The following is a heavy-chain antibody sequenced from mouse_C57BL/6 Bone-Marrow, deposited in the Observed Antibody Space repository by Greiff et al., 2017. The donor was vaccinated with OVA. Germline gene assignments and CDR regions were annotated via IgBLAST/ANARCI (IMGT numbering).Heavy chain of an antibody. CDR3: ARERYYGSSYGAY. CDR2: IYPRSGNT. D-gene: IGHD1-1*01. V-gene: IGHV1-81*01. J-gene: IGHJ3*01. CDR1: GYTFTSYG. Sequence: VQLVESGAELARPGASVKLSCKASGYTFTSYGISWVKQRTGQGLEWIGEIYPRSGNTYYNEKFKGKATLTADKSSSTAYMELRSLTSEDSAVYFCARERYYGSSYGAYWGQGTLVTVSA.